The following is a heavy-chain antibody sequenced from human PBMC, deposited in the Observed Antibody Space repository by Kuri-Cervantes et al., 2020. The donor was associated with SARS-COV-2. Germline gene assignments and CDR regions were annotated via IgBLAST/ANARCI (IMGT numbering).Heavy chain of an antibody. D-gene: IGHD3-10*01. CDR3: ARDWACVDPGYFDY. CDR2: INPNSGGT. J-gene: IGHJ4*02. CDR1: GYTFTGYY. V-gene: IGHV1-2*02. Sequence: ASVKVSCKASGYTFTGYYMHWVRQAPGQGLEWMGWINPNSGGTNYAQKFQGRVTMTRDTSISTAYMELSRLRSDDTAVYYCARDWACVDPGYFDYWGQGTLVTVSS.